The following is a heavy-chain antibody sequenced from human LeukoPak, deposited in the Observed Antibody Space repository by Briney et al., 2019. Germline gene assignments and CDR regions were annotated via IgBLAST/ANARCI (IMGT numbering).Heavy chain of an antibody. Sequence: SETLSLTCTVSGVSISSYYWSWIRQPPGKGLEWIGHISDSGDTNYNPSLKSRDTISVDTSKKQFSLKLSSVTTADTAVYYCARDSYYDTSGYFNDTFDMWGQGTLVTVSS. D-gene: IGHD3-22*01. CDR1: GVSISSYY. V-gene: IGHV4-59*01. CDR2: ISDSGDT. J-gene: IGHJ3*02. CDR3: ARDSYYDTSGYFNDTFDM.